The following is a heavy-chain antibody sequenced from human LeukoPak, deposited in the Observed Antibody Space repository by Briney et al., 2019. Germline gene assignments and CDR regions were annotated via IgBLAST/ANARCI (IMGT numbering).Heavy chain of an antibody. Sequence: SETLSLTCAVSGGSISSSNWWSWVRQPPGKGLEWIGEIYYSGSTNYNPSLKSRVTISVDKSKNQFSLKLSSVTAADTAVYYCARIKGHDFWSGYLDYWGQGALVTVSS. CDR3: ARIKGHDFWSGYLDY. CDR2: IYYSGST. V-gene: IGHV4-4*02. D-gene: IGHD3-3*01. J-gene: IGHJ4*02. CDR1: GGSISSSNW.